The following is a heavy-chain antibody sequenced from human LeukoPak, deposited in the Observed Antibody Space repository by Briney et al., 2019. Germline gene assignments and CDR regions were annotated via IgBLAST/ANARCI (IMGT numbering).Heavy chain of an antibody. D-gene: IGHD6-13*01. CDR2: VTHGGGT. J-gene: IGHJ4*01. V-gene: IGHV4-34*01. CDR3: GGGGTIAAAGVDY. CDR1: GDSFTSYY. Sequence: SETLSLTCAVYGDSFTSYYWSWIRQPPGKGLEWIGQVTHGGGTNYNPSLKSRVTISADTSRNQFSLKLSSVTAADTAVYFCGGGGTIAAAGVDYWRHGTLVTVSS.